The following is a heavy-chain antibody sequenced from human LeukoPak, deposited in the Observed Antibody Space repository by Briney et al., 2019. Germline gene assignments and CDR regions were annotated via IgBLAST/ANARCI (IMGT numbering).Heavy chain of an antibody. CDR1: GGSISSYY. J-gene: IGHJ6*02. CDR2: IYYSGST. D-gene: IGHD3-16*01. Sequence: PSETLSLTCTVSGGSISSYYWSWIRQPPGKGLEWIGYIYYSGSTNYNPSLKSRVTISVDTSKNQFSLKLSSVTAADTAVYYCARHGVPSTFISYYGMDVWGQGTTVTVSS. CDR3: ARHGVPSTFISYYGMDV. V-gene: IGHV4-59*08.